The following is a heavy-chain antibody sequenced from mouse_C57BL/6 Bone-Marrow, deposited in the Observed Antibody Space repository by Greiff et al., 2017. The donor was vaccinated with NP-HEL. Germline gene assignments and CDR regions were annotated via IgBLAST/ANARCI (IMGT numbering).Heavy chain of an antibody. CDR2: IYPGDGDT. D-gene: IGHD2-3*01. CDR3: APYDGYVFDY. Sequence: QVQLQQSGPELVKPGASVKISCKASGYAFSSSWMNWVKQRPGKGLEWIGRIYPGDGDTNYNGKLKGKATLTADKSSSTAYMQLSSLTSEDSAVYICAPYDGYVFDYWGQGTTLTVSS. CDR1: GYAFSSSW. V-gene: IGHV1-82*01. J-gene: IGHJ2*01.